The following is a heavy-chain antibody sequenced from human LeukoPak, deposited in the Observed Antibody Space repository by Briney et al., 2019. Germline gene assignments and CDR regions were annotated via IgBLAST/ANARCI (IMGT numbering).Heavy chain of an antibody. V-gene: IGHV3-23*01. CDR3: AKSSNEWELNSFDY. CDR1: GFTFSSYA. J-gene: IGHJ4*02. D-gene: IGHD1-26*01. CDR2: ISGSGVDT. Sequence: PGGSLRLSCAASGFTFSSYAMSWVRQAPGKGLEWVSAISGSGVDTHYADSVKGRFAISRDNSKNTLYLQMNSLKAEDTALYYCAKSSNEWELNSFDYWGQETLVPVSS.